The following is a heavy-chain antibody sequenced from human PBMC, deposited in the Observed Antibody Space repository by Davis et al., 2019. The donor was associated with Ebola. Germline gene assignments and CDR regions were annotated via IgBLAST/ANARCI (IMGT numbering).Heavy chain of an antibody. CDR3: ATWGGDRVLSYYYGMDV. D-gene: IGHD2-21*01. CDR2: INPNSGGT. Sequence: ASVKVSCKASGYTFTSYGISWVRQAPGQGLEWMGWINPNSGGTNYAQKFQGWVTMTRDTSISTAYMELSSLRSEDTAVYYCATWGGDRVLSYYYGMDVWGQGTTVTVSS. CDR1: GYTFTSYG. J-gene: IGHJ6*02. V-gene: IGHV1-2*04.